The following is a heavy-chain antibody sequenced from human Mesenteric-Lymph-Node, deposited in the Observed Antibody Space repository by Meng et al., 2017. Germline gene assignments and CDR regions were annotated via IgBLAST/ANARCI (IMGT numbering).Heavy chain of an antibody. V-gene: IGHV4-4*07. Sequence: SETLSLTCTVSGGSISSYYWSWIRQPAGKGLEWIGRIYTGGSTNYNPSLKSRVTMSVDTAKNKFSLKLSSVTAADTAVYYCARENSKAAAGTGFDYWGQGTLVTVSS. D-gene: IGHD6-13*01. CDR2: IYTGGST. J-gene: IGHJ4*02. CDR3: ARENSKAAAGTGFDY. CDR1: GGSISSYY.